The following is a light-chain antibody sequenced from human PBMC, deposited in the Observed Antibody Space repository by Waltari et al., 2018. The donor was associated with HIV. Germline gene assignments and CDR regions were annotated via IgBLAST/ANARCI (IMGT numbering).Light chain of an antibody. V-gene: IGLV2-14*03. Sequence: QSALTQPASVSGSPGQSVTISCPGPTPHYHHVTWYQQHPAKAPNLIIFECTYRPSWVSNRFSGSKSGNTASLTISGLQGEDEAHYYCSSYTASGSVIFGGGTNLTVL. CDR2: ECT. J-gene: IGLJ2*01. CDR1: TPHYHH. CDR3: SSYTASGSVI.